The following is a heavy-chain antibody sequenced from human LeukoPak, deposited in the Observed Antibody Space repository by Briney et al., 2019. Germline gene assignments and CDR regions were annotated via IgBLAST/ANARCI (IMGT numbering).Heavy chain of an antibody. V-gene: IGHV3-48*04. J-gene: IGHJ4*02. D-gene: IGHD4-23*01. CDR1: GFTFSSYS. CDR3: ARVSLLDDGGLGDY. Sequence: PGGSLRLSCAASGFTFSSYSMNWVRQAPGKGLEWVSYIGSSSSTIYYADSVKGRFTISRDNAKNSLYLQMNSLRAEDTAVYYCARVSLLDDGGLGDYWGQGTLVTVSS. CDR2: IGSSSSTI.